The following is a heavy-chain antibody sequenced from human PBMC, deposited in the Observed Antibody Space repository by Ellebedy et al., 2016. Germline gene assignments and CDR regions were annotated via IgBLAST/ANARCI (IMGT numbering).Heavy chain of an antibody. CDR2: ISYDGSNK. CDR1: GFTFSSYA. D-gene: IGHD6-19*01. J-gene: IGHJ6*03. V-gene: IGHV3-30-3*01. CDR3: AKDEDSSGWPYYMDV. Sequence: GESLKISCAASGFTFSSYAMSWVRQAPGKGLEWVAVISYDGSNKYYADSVKGRFTISRDNSKNTLYLQMNSLRAEDTAVYYCAKDEDSSGWPYYMDVWGKGTTVTVSS.